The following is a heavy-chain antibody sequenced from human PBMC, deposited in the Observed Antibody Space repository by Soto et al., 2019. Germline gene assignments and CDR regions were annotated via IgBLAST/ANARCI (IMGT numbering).Heavy chain of an antibody. V-gene: IGHV3-15*01. J-gene: IGHJ4*02. CDR2: IKSKTDGGTT. CDR1: GFTFSNAW. Sequence: GGSLRLSCAASGFTFSNAWMSWVRQAPGKGLEWVGRIKSKTDGGTTDYAAPVKGRFTISRDDSKNTLYLQMNSLKTEDTAVYYCTTYYYDSSGYCTGTDFDYWGQGTLVTVSS. D-gene: IGHD3-22*01. CDR3: TTYYYDSSGYCTGTDFDY.